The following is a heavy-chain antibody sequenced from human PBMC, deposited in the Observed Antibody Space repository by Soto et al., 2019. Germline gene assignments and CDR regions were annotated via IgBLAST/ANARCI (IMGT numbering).Heavy chain of an antibody. CDR2: ISGSGGTT. Sequence: EVQLLESGGGLVQPGRSLRLSCAASGFTFSNYAMSWVRQAPGQGLDWVSAISGSGGTTYHADYVTGLFTISRDNSKNTLVLQLISLCAEDAAVYYCAKFFVEAGSNSGWAWSFHYWGQRPEVTVSS. V-gene: IGHV3-23*01. CDR3: AKFFVEAGSNSGWAWSFHY. J-gene: IGHJ4*02. D-gene: IGHD6-25*01. CDR1: GFTFSNYA.